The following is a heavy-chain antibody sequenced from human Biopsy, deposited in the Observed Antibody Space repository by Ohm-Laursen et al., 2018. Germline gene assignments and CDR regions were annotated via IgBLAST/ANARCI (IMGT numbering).Heavy chain of an antibody. CDR2: INPHSGTT. Sequence: ASVKVSCKASGYTFTGQYLHWVRQVPGQGLEWMGWINPHSGTTKFAQDFQGRVTMTRDTSIATAYMELRRLRSDDTAVYYCAKGQDLRGGAEYFQHWGQGALVTVSS. CDR3: AKGQDLRGGAEYFQH. CDR1: GYTFTGQY. D-gene: IGHD2-15*01. V-gene: IGHV1-2*02. J-gene: IGHJ1*01.